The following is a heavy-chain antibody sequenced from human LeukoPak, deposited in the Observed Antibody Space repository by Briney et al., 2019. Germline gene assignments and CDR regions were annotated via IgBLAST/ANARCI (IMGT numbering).Heavy chain of an antibody. V-gene: IGHV3-23*01. CDR2: ISASGATT. D-gene: IGHD3-10*02. CDR1: GFNFSIYA. CDR3: AELGITMIGGV. Sequence: PAGGSLRHSCAASGFNFSIYAMSWVRQAPGRGLQWVSGISASGATTYYADSVKGRFTISRDNAKNSLYLQMNSLRAEDTAVYYCAELGITMIGGVWGKGTTVTISS. J-gene: IGHJ6*04.